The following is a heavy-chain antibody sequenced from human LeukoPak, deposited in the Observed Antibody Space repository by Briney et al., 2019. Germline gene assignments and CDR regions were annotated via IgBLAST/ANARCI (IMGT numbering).Heavy chain of an antibody. J-gene: IGHJ4*02. V-gene: IGHV3-11*01. CDR1: GFTFSDYY. CDR2: ISSSGSTI. CDR3: ARDLARGYSYGYLDH. Sequence: GGSLRLSCAASGFTFSDYYMSWVRQAPGKGLEWVSYISSSGSTIYYADSVKGRFTISRDNAKNSLYLQMNSLRAEDTAVYYCARDLARGYSYGYLDHWGQGTLVSVSS. D-gene: IGHD5-18*01.